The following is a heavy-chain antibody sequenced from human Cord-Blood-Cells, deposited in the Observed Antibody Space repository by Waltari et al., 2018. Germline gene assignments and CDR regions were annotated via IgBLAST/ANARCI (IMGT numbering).Heavy chain of an antibody. CDR1: GGSISSSSYY. CDR3: ARRGAARPFDY. J-gene: IGHJ4*02. D-gene: IGHD6-6*01. Sequence: QLQLQESGPGLVKPSETLSLTCTVSGGSISSSSYYWGWIRQPPGKGLEWIGSIYYSGSTYYNPSLKIRVTISVDTSKNQFSLKLSSVTAADTAVYYCARRGAARPFDYWGQGTLVTVSS. V-gene: IGHV4-39*01. CDR2: IYYSGST.